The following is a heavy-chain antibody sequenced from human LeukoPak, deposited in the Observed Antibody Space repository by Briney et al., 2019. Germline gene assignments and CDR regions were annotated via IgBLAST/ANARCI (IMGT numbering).Heavy chain of an antibody. D-gene: IGHD5-18*01. J-gene: IGHJ4*02. CDR3: ARARDTVALTVTS. CDR2: MNPYSGNT. Sequence: ASVKVSCKASGYTFTKYDINWVRQATGQGLEWMGWMNPYSGNTGYAQKFQGRVTLTRNNPISTAYMELSSLRSEDTAVYYCARARDTVALTVTSWGKGTLVTVSS. CDR1: GYTFTKYD. V-gene: IGHV1-8*03.